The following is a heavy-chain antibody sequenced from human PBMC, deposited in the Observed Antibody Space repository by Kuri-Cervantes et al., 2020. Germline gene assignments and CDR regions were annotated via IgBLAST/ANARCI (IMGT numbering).Heavy chain of an antibody. D-gene: IGHD3-16*02. Sequence: GESLKISCAASGFTFNSYAMHWVRQAPGKGLEWVAVISYDGSNKYYADSVKGRFTISRDNSKNTLYLQMNSLRAEDTAVYHCAKDRIWGSYPKDGFDYWGQGTLVTVSS. J-gene: IGHJ4*02. CDR2: ISYDGSNK. V-gene: IGHV3-30*07. CDR1: GFTFNSYA. CDR3: AKDRIWGSYPKDGFDY.